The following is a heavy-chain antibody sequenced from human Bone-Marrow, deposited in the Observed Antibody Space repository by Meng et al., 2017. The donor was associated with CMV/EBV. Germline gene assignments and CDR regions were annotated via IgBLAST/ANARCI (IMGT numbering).Heavy chain of an antibody. V-gene: IGHV1-69*02. Sequence: SVKVSCKASGGTFSSYTISWVRQAPGQGLEWMGRIIPILGIANYAQKFQGRVTMTRDTSINTVYMELSRLRSDDTAVFYCAKASPYSSSNYYFDYWGQGTLVTVSS. CDR2: IIPILGIA. J-gene: IGHJ4*02. D-gene: IGHD6-13*01. CDR1: GGTFSSYT. CDR3: AKASPYSSSNYYFDY.